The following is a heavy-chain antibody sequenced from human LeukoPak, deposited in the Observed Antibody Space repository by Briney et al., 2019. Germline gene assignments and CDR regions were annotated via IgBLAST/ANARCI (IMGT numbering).Heavy chain of an antibody. CDR1: GYTFTNYA. Sequence: SVKVSCKASGYTFTNYAVNWVRQAPGQGLEWMGGIIPIFGTANYAQKFQGRVTITTDESTSTAYMELSSLRSEDTAVYYCARSPPGNIVVVPAAIQYFDYWGQGTLVTVSS. V-gene: IGHV1-69*05. CDR3: ARSPPGNIVVVPAAIQYFDY. D-gene: IGHD2-2*01. CDR2: IIPIFGTA. J-gene: IGHJ4*02.